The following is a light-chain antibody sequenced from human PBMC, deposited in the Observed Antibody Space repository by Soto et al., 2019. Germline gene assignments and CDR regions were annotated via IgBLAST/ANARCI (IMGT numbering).Light chain of an antibody. V-gene: IGKV3-15*01. CDR1: QSVSSN. CDR2: GAS. Sequence: EIVMTQSPATLSVSPGERATLSCRASQSVSSNLAWYQQKPGQAPRLLIYGASTRATGIPARFSGSGSGTECSLIISRLQSEDLAVYCCQQYNSWLGTFGQATKVEIK. CDR3: QQYNSWLGT. J-gene: IGKJ1*01.